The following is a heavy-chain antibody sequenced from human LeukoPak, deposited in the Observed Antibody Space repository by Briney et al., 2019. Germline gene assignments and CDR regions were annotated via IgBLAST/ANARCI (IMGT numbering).Heavy chain of an antibody. CDR3: ARTVYYDRDDAYYRNFDS. Sequence: GGSLRLSCAAAAFTFSSYAMSWVRQAPGKGREWVSGISDGGDITYYADSVKGRFTISRDNAKNALYLQMTSLRAEDTAVYYCARTVYYDRDDAYYRNFDSWGQGTLVTVSS. V-gene: IGHV3-23*01. D-gene: IGHD3-22*01. CDR2: ISDGGDIT. CDR1: AFTFSSYA. J-gene: IGHJ4*02.